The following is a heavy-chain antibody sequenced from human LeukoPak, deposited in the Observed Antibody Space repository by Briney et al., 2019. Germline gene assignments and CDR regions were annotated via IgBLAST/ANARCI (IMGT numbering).Heavy chain of an antibody. CDR3: ARRHSSGWNNPPEY. CDR1: GFTFSSYS. V-gene: IGHV3-48*02. CDR2: ISSSSSTI. D-gene: IGHD6-19*01. J-gene: IGHJ4*02. Sequence: GGSLRLSCAASGFTFSSYSMNWVRQAPGKGLEWVSYISSSSSTIYYADSVKGRFTISRDNAKNSLYLQMNSLRDEDTAVYYCARRHSSGWNNPPEYWGQGTLVTVSS.